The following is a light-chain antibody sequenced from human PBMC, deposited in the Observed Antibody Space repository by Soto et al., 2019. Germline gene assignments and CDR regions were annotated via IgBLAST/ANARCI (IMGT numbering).Light chain of an antibody. J-gene: IGKJ4*01. V-gene: IGKV1-27*01. CDR2: VAS. CDR1: QGISNY. Sequence: DIQMTQSPSSLSASVGDRVTITCRASQGISNYLAWYQQKPVKVPKLLIYVASTLQSGVPSRFSGSGSGAEFTLTIGSLQPEDVATYYCQNYNGALLAFGGGTKVEIK. CDR3: QNYNGALLA.